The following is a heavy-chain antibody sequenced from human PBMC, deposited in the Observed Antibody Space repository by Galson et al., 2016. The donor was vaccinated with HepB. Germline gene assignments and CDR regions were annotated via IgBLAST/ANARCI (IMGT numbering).Heavy chain of an antibody. J-gene: IGHJ4*02. CDR3: ARVTLLAATGTVDY. CDR1: GGSISSSDYY. CDR2: VYYSGST. Sequence: SETLSLTCTVSGGSISSSDYYWVWIRQPPGQGLEWIGSVYYSGSTYYSPSLKSRATISVDTSKNQFSLKLTSVTAADTAVYYCARVTLLAATGTVDYWGQGTLVTVTS. D-gene: IGHD6-13*01. V-gene: IGHV4-39*07.